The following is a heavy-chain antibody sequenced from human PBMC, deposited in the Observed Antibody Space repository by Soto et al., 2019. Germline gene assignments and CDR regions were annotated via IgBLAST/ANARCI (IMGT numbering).Heavy chain of an antibody. CDR3: ARVEAVAGLYNYNGLDV. D-gene: IGHD6-19*01. V-gene: IGHV1-69*12. J-gene: IGHJ6*02. Sequence: QVQLVQSGAEVKKPGSSVKVSCKVSGGTFSNYAVDWVRLAPGHGLEWMGGIVPIFGTTYYTQKFQGRATIIADDSTTTAYLEMSSLRSEDTAIYHRARVEAVAGLYNYNGLDVWGQGTAVSVSS. CDR1: GGTFSNYA. CDR2: IVPIFGTT.